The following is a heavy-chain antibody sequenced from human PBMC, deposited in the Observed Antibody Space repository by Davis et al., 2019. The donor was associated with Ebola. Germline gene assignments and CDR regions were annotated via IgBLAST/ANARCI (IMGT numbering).Heavy chain of an antibody. CDR3: AKGSSYQLLSLFDY. Sequence: GESLKISCAASGFTFDDYAMHWVRQAPWKGLEWVSLISGDGGSPYYADSVKARFTISRDNSKNSLYLQMNSLRTEDTALYYCAKGSSYQLLSLFDYWGQGTLVTVSS. V-gene: IGHV3-43*02. J-gene: IGHJ4*02. CDR2: ISGDGGSP. CDR1: GFTFDDYA. D-gene: IGHD2-2*01.